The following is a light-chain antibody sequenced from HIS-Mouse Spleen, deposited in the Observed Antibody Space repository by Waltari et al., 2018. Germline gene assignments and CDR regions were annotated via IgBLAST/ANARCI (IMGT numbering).Light chain of an antibody. CDR2: AAS. V-gene: IGKV1-9*01. Sequence: DIQLTQSPSFLSASVGDRVTITCRASQGISSYLAWYQQKPGKAPKLHIYAASTLQRWVPSRFSGSGSGTESTLTISSLQPEDFATYYCQQLNSYPPKFGQGTKVEIK. CDR3: QQLNSYPPK. J-gene: IGKJ1*01. CDR1: QGISSY.